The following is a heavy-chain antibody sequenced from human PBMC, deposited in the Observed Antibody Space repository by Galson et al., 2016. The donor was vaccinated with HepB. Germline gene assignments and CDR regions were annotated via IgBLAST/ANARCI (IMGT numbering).Heavy chain of an antibody. V-gene: IGHV3-23*01. J-gene: IGHJ4*02. Sequence: SLRLSCAASGFTFSNYAMSWVRQAPGKGLEWVSTIGGSGANTYIGDSVKGRFTISRDNSKNTLCLQMDSLRAEDTDVYFCAKLIRTGSSGFDSWGQGTLVTVSS. CDR3: AKLIRTGSSGFDS. D-gene: IGHD5-12*01. CDR2: IGGSGANT. CDR1: GFTFSNYA.